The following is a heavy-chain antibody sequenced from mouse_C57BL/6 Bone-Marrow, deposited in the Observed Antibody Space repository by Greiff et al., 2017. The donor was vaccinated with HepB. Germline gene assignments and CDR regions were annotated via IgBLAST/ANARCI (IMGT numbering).Heavy chain of an antibody. Sequence: EVQGVESGGDLVKPGGSLKLSCAASGFTFSSYGMSWVRQTPDKRLEWVATISSGGSYTYYPDSVKGRFTISRDNAKNTLYLQMSSLKSEDTAMYYCARHAPFYGSSYGDDWGQGTTLTVSS. CDR1: GFTFSSYG. V-gene: IGHV5-6*01. D-gene: IGHD1-1*01. CDR2: ISSGGSYT. CDR3: ARHAPFYGSSYGDD. J-gene: IGHJ2*01.